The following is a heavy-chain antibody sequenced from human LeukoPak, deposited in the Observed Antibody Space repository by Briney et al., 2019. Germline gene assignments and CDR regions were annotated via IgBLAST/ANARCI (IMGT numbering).Heavy chain of an antibody. Sequence: GGSLGLSCAGSGFTFSTYGMRWVRQAPGKGLEWVSGISGSGGSTNYADSVKGRLTISRDNSKNTLYLQMNSLRAEDAAVYYCATNPYGSGDAFDIWGQGTMVTVSS. CDR1: GFTFSTYG. V-gene: IGHV3-23*01. J-gene: IGHJ3*02. D-gene: IGHD3-10*01. CDR2: ISGSGGST. CDR3: ATNPYGSGDAFDI.